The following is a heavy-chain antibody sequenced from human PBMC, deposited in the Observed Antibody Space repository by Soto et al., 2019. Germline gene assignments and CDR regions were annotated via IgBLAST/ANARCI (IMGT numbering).Heavy chain of an antibody. D-gene: IGHD6-13*01. V-gene: IGHV3-23*01. Sequence: GGSLRLSCAASGFTFSSYAMSWVRQAPGKGLEWVSAISGSGGSTYYADSVKGRFTISRDNSKNTLYLQMNSLRAEDTAVYYCAKDRVIAAAGTKSPDWFDPWGQGTLVTVSS. CDR3: AKDRVIAAAGTKSPDWFDP. CDR2: ISGSGGST. CDR1: GFTFSSYA. J-gene: IGHJ5*02.